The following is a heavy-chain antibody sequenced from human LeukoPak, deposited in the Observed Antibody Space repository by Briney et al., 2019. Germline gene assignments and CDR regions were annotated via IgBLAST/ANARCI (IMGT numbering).Heavy chain of an antibody. D-gene: IGHD6-25*01. CDR1: GGSISSSSYY. CDR2: IYHTGST. Sequence: PSETLSLTCTVSGGSISSSSYYWSWIRQPPGKGLEWIANIYHTGSTNYNPSLSSRVTISIDTAKNQFSLKLTSVTAADTAVYYCARRGRNSSGWQDYLWGQGTLVTVSS. J-gene: IGHJ4*02. CDR3: ARRGRNSSGWQDYL. V-gene: IGHV4-61*01.